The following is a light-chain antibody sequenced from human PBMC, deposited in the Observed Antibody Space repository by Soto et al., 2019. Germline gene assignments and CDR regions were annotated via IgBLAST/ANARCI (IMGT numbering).Light chain of an antibody. CDR3: QHRSNWPPT. CDR1: QSVRSY. Sequence: DIVLTQSPATLSLSPGDRATLSCRASQSVRSYLAWSQQKPGQAPRLLIYEASIRATGIPARFSGSGSGTDFTLTIRSLEPDDFAVYYCQHRSNWPPTFGGGTKVEIK. CDR2: EAS. J-gene: IGKJ4*01. V-gene: IGKV3-11*01.